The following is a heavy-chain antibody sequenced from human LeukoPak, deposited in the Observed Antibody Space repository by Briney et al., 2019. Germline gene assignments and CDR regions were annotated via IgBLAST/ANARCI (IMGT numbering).Heavy chain of an antibody. V-gene: IGHV3-23*01. CDR2: ITSSSSNA. CDR1: GFTFNNYA. Sequence: GGSLRLSCAASGFTFNNYAMTWVRQAPGKGLEWVSSITSSSSNAHYADSVKGRFTISRDNSKNTLYLQMHSLRAADTAVYYCAKVGGATYISRGRFDSWGQGTLVTVSS. J-gene: IGHJ5*01. CDR3: AKVGGATYISRGRFDS. D-gene: IGHD1-26*01.